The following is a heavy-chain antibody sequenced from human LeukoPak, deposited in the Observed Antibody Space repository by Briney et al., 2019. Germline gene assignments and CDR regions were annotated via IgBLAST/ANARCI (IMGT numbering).Heavy chain of an antibody. J-gene: IGHJ4*02. CDR1: GFTFSSYA. CDR3: AKGLVAATDGDY. D-gene: IGHD2-15*01. Sequence: GGSLRLSCAASGFTFSSYAMSWVRQAPGKGLEWVSAISGSGGSTYYADSVKGRFTISRDNSKNTLYLQMNSLKAEDTAVYYCAKGLVAATDGDYWGQGTLVTVSS. V-gene: IGHV3-23*01. CDR2: ISGSGGST.